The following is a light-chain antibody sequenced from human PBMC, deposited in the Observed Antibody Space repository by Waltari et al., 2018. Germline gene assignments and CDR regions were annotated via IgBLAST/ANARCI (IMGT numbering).Light chain of an antibody. Sequence: EIVMTQSPATLSVYPGERATLSCRASQSVSSNLAWYQQKPGQAPRLLIYGASTRATGIPARFSGSGSGTEFTLTISSLQSEDFAFYYCQQYNTWPRFGQGTKLEIK. V-gene: IGKV3-15*01. CDR2: GAS. CDR3: QQYNTWPR. J-gene: IGKJ2*03. CDR1: QSVSSN.